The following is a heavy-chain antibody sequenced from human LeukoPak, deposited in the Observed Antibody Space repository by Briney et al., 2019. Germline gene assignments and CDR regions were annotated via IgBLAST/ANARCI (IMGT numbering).Heavy chain of an antibody. J-gene: IGHJ4*02. V-gene: IGHV1-3*01. CDR1: GYTFTSYA. CDR3: ARGLLRTYYYDSSGYYSIGW. CDR2: INAGNGNT. D-gene: IGHD3-22*01. Sequence: ASVTVSCTASGYTFTSYAMHWVRQAPGQRLEWMGWINAGNGNTKYSQKFQGRVTITRDTSASTAYMELSSLRSEDTAVYYCARGLLRTYYYDSSGYYSIGWWGQGTLVTVSS.